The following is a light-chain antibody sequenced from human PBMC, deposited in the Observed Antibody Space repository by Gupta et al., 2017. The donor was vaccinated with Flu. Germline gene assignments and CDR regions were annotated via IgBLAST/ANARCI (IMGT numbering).Light chain of an antibody. V-gene: IGLV10-54*04. Sequence: QAGLTQPHSVSKDLRQIATLTCPGNSNNIGNQGAAWLQQHQGHPPKLLSYRNNSRPSGISERFSASRSGNTASLTISGLQPEDEADYYCSAWDNSLNTRIFGGGTKLTVL. J-gene: IGLJ2*01. CDR2: RNN. CDR1: SNNIGNQG. CDR3: SAWDNSLNTRI.